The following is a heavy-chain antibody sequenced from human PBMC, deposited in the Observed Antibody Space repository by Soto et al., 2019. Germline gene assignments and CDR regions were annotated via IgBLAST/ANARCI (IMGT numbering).Heavy chain of an antibody. V-gene: IGHV4-31*03. CDR1: GISISSGGSY. CDR2: IYYSGST. Sequence: TLSLTCTFSGISISSGGSYWILIRQLPGEGLEWIGYIYYSGSTYYNPSLKSRVTISVDTSKNQFSLKLSSVTAADTAVYYCARGNGDYYAFDIWGQGTMVTVSS. CDR3: ARGNGDYYAFDI. D-gene: IGHD4-17*01. J-gene: IGHJ3*02.